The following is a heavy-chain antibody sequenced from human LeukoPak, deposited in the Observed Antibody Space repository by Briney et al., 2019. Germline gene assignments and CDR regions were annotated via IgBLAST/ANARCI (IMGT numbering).Heavy chain of an antibody. V-gene: IGHV1-18*01. CDR1: GYTFTNFD. CDR3: HSSGWYRGLYYFDY. J-gene: IGHJ4*02. D-gene: IGHD6-19*01. CDR2: IGASSGDT. Sequence: VKVSCKASGYTFTNFDINWVRQAPGQGLEWMGKIGASSGDTDYAQKLQGRVTMTTDTETPTTTVYMDLRSLRSDDTAVYCCHSSGWYRGLYYFDYWGQGTLVTVSS.